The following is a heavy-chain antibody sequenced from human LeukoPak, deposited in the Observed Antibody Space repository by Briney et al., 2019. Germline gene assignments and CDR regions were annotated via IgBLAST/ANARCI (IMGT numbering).Heavy chain of an antibody. D-gene: IGHD1-1*01. V-gene: IGHV3-48*01. CDR3: VRVKGTYFDF. CDR2: ISASGGNI. Sequence: GGSLRLSCAVSGFPFSSYSMNWVRQAPGKGLEWISYISASGGNIFYLDAVRGRFTVSRDNAMKSLFLQMNRPRAEDTAIYYCVRVKGTYFDFWGQGTLVTVSS. CDR1: GFPFSSYS. J-gene: IGHJ4*02.